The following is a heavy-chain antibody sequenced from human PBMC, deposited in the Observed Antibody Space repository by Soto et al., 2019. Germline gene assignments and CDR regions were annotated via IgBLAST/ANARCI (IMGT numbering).Heavy chain of an antibody. V-gene: IGHV3-30-3*01. CDR3: ARDRVIRYTGYELDL. CDR1: GFAFNSHS. J-gene: IGHJ5*02. Sequence: QMQLLESGGGVVQPGKALRLSCAASGFAFNSHSMHWVRQAPGKGLEWLALMTSDGSSKFYADSVKGRCTISRDNSKNTLYLEIKSLRSEDTAVYYCARDRVIRYTGYELDLWGQGTLVTVSS. CDR2: MTSDGSSK. D-gene: IGHD3-9*01.